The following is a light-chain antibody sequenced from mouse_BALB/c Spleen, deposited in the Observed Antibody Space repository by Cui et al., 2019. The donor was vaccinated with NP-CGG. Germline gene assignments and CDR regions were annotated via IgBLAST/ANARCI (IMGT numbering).Light chain of an antibody. Sequence: QAAVTQASAPTTSPGETVTLTCRSSTGAVTTSNYANWVQEKPDHLFTGLIGGTNNRAPGVPARFSGSLIGDKAALTITGAQTEDEAIYFCALWYSNHWVFGGGTNLTVL. CDR2: GTN. CDR1: TGAVTTSNY. J-gene: IGLJ1*01. V-gene: IGLV1*01. CDR3: ALWYSNHWV.